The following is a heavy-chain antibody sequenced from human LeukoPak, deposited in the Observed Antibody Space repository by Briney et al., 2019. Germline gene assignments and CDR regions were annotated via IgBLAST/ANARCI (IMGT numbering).Heavy chain of an antibody. D-gene: IGHD4-17*01. V-gene: IGHV3-23*01. CDR1: GFTFSSYA. Sequence: GGSLRLSCAASGFTFSSYAMSWVRQAPGEGLEWVSAISGSGGSTYYADSVKGRFTISRDNSKNTLYLQVNSLRAEDTAVYYCAKDGYGDYAYYFDYWGQGTLVTVSS. CDR2: ISGSGGST. J-gene: IGHJ4*02. CDR3: AKDGYGDYAYYFDY.